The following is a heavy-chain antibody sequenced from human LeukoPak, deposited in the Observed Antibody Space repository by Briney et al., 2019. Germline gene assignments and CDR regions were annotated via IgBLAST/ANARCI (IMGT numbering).Heavy chain of an antibody. CDR2: ISGSGDST. CDR1: GFTFSSYA. Sequence: HTGGSLRLSCAASGFTFSSYAMSWVRQAPGKGLEWVSGISGSGDSTYYADSVKGRFTISRDNSKNTLYLQMNSLRAEDTAIYYCAKLSEPDWGQGTLVTVSS. J-gene: IGHJ4*02. CDR3: AKLSEPD. V-gene: IGHV3-23*01.